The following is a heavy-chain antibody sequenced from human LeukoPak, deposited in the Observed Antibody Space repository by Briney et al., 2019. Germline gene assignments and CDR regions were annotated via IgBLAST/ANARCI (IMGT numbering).Heavy chain of an antibody. CDR2: IYHSGST. J-gene: IGHJ4*02. D-gene: IGHD4-11*01. CDR1: GYSISSGYY. CDR3: ARDHTTRVYYFDY. Sequence: SETLSLTCTVSGYSISSGYYWGWIRQPPGKGLEWIGSIYHSGSTYYNPSLKSRVTISVDTSKNQFSLKLSSVTAADTAVYYCARDHTTRVYYFDYWGQGTLVTVSS. V-gene: IGHV4-38-2*02.